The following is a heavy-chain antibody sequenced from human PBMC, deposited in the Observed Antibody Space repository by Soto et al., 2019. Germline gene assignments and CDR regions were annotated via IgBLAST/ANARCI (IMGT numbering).Heavy chain of an antibody. CDR1: GSSIIGYY. J-gene: IGHJ5*02. CDR2: IHYSGSA. V-gene: IGHV4-59*12. CDR3: ARGVGGGGLSWFDP. Sequence: PSETLSLTCTFSGSSIIGYYWTWIRQSPERGLEWIGYIHYSGSANYNPSLNSRLTMSVDRSKSQFSMKLASVTAADTAVYYCARGVGGGGLSWFDPWGQGTQVTVSS. D-gene: IGHD2-15*01.